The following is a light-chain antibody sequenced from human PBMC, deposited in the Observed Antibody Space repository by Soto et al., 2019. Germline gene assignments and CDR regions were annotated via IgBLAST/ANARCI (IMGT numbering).Light chain of an antibody. CDR1: QSVSSSY. CDR2: GAS. J-gene: IGKJ3*01. V-gene: IGKV3-20*01. Sequence: EIGRTQSPATLSVSPGERATLSCRASQSVSSSYLAWYQQKPGQAPRRLIYGASSRATGIPDRFSGSGSGTDFTLTISRLEPEDFAVYYCQQYGSSLFTFGPGTKVDIK. CDR3: QQYGSSLFT.